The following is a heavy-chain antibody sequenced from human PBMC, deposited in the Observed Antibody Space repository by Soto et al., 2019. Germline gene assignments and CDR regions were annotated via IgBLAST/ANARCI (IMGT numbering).Heavy chain of an antibody. V-gene: IGHV1-18*01. CDR1: GYTFTNYG. CDR2: ISAYNGNT. D-gene: IGHD6-6*01. J-gene: IGHJ4*02. CDR3: AKEGAGRIWFY. Sequence: GASVKVSCKASGYTFTNYGISWVRQAPGQGLEWMGWISAYNGNTNYAQKFQGRVTMTTDTSTTTAYMELRSLRSDDTAVYYCAKEGAGRIWFYWGQGTLVTVSS.